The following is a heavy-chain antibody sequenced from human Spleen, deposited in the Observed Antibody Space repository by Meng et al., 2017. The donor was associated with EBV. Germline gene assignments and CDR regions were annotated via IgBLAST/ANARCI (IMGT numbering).Heavy chain of an antibody. CDR3: AMSGSYWDY. CDR1: GGSFGGYY. V-gene: IGHV4-34*01. Sequence: QVQLRQWGAGLLKASGNLSPTCAVYGGSFGGYYWSWIRQPPRKGLGWIGEINHSGSTNYNPSLKSRVTISVDTSKNQFSLKLSSVTAADTAVYYCAMSGSYWDYWGQGTLVTASS. J-gene: IGHJ4*02. D-gene: IGHD1-26*01. CDR2: INHSGST.